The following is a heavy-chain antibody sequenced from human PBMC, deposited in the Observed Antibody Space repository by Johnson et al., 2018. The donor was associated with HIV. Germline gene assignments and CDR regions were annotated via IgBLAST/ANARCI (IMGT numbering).Heavy chain of an antibody. V-gene: IGHV3-33*06. CDR1: GFTFSSYG. D-gene: IGHD2-8*01. CDR3: AKDGAAPASYGAFDI. Sequence: QMQLVESRGVLVQPGGSLRLSCAASGFTFSSYGIHWVRQAPGKGLEWVAVIWYDGINKYYADSVKGRFTISRDNSKNTLYLQMNSLRAEDTAVYYCAKDGAAPASYGAFDIWGQGTMVTVSS. CDR2: IWYDGINK. J-gene: IGHJ3*02.